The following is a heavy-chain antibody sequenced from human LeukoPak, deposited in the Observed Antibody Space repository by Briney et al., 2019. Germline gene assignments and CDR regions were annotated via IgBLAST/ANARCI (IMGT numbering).Heavy chain of an antibody. CDR2: INPSGGST. Sequence: ASVKVSCKASGYTFTSYYMHWVRQAPGQGLEWMGIINPSGGSTSYAQKFQGRVTMTRDTSTSTVYTELSSLRFEDTAVYYCAAYQNYCSGGSCYLDWGQGTLVTVSS. CDR3: AAYQNYCSGGSCYLD. CDR1: GYTFTSYY. D-gene: IGHD2-15*01. J-gene: IGHJ4*02. V-gene: IGHV1-46*01.